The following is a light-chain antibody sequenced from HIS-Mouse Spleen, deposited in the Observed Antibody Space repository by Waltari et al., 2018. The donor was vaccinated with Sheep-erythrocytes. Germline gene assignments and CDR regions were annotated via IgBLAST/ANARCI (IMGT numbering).Light chain of an antibody. V-gene: IGKV4-1*01. CDR2: WAS. Sequence: DIVMTQSPDSLAVSLGERANINCKSSQSVLYSSNNKNYLAWYQQQPGQPPKLLIYWASTRESGVPDRFSGSGSGTDFTLTISSLQAEDVAVYYCQQYYSTLTFGGGTKVEIK. CDR3: QQYYSTLT. CDR1: QSVLYSSNNKNY. J-gene: IGKJ4*01.